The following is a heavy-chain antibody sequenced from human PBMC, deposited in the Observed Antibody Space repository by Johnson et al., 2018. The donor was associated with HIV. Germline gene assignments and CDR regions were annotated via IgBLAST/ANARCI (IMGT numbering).Heavy chain of an antibody. Sequence: QVQLVESGGGLVQPGGSLRLSCVASGFAFSDYYMSWIRQAPGKGLEWVSDISSSGSTIYYADSVKGRFTISRDNAKKSLYLQMNSLRAEDTAVYYCVRVRRGYSSGWYDAFDIWGQGTMVTVSP. CDR3: VRVRRGYSSGWYDAFDI. CDR2: ISSSGSTI. D-gene: IGHD6-19*01. CDR1: GFAFSDYY. J-gene: IGHJ3*02. V-gene: IGHV3-11*04.